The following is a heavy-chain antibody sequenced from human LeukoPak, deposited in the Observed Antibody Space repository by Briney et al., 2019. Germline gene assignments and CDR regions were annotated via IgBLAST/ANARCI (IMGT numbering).Heavy chain of an antibody. CDR1: GYSFTNYR. D-gene: IGHD6-13*01. CDR3: ARQSSSWPYYFDY. V-gene: IGHV5-51*01. Sequence: GESLKISCKGSGYSFTNYRIGWVRQMPGKGLEWMGIIYPGDSDTRFSPSFQGQVTISADKSISTAYLQWSSLKASDTAMYYCARQSSSWPYYFDYWGQGTLVTVSS. CDR2: IYPGDSDT. J-gene: IGHJ4*02.